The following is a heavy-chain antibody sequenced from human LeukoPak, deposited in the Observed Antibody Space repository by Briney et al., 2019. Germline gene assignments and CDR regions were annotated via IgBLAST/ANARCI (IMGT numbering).Heavy chain of an antibody. V-gene: IGHV1-69*10. CDR2: INPILCKS. Sequence: VKVSCKASGGTFSSYAISWVRPAPGQGLEWMGRINPILCKSNFAQKFQGRVTITADKSTSTAYMEPSSLRSEDTAVYYCARGGVGATSYELQGMDVWGQGATVTV. CDR1: GGTFSSYA. J-gene: IGHJ6*02. CDR3: ARGGVGATSYELQGMDV. D-gene: IGHD1-26*01.